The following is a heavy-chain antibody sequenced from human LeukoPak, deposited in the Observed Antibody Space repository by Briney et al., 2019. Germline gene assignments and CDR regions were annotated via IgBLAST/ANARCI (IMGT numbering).Heavy chain of an antibody. Sequence: GSLRLSCAASGFTFSGYWMHWVRQAPGKGLEWVANIKQDGSEKYYVDSVKGRFTISRDNAKNSLYLQMNSLRAEDTAVYYCARGPSYYDFWSGYSLDYWGQGTLVTVSS. CDR3: ARGPSYYDFWSGYSLDY. J-gene: IGHJ4*02. D-gene: IGHD3-3*01. CDR2: IKQDGSEK. CDR1: GFTFSGYW. V-gene: IGHV3-7*01.